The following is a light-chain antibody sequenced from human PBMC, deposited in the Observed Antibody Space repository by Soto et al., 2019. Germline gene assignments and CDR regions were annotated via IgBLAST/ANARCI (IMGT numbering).Light chain of an antibody. CDR2: EAS. Sequence: QLVLTQPASVSGSPGQSITISCTGTSSNVGSYNLVSWYQHHPGEAPKLLISEASKRPSGVSNRFSGSKSGNTASLTISGLLAEDEAHYYCCSYAGSDTMIFGGGTKVTVL. J-gene: IGLJ2*01. CDR1: SSNVGSYNL. V-gene: IGLV2-23*01. CDR3: CSYAGSDTMI.